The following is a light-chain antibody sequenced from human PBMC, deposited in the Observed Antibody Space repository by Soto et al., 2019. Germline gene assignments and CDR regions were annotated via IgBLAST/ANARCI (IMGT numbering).Light chain of an antibody. CDR3: QQGHNWPLT. Sequence: EIAMTQSPATLSVSPGERATLSCRASQSISTELAWYQQIPGQPPRLLIYSASTRATGVPARFTGSGSGSEFTLIISGLQNADFAIYYCQQGHNWPLTFGQGTRLE. J-gene: IGKJ2*01. CDR1: QSISTE. CDR2: SAS. V-gene: IGKV3-15*01.